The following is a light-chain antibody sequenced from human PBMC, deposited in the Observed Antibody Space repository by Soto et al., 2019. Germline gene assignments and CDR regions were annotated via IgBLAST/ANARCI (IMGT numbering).Light chain of an antibody. CDR1: QSVSSS. CDR3: QQRGWPPLA. J-gene: IGKJ4*01. Sequence: EIVLTQSPATLSLSPGERATLSCRVSQSVSSSLAWYQQKPGQAPRLIIHDASNRATGIPARFSGSGSGTDFTLTISSLEPEDFAVYYCQQRGWPPLAFGGGTRVEIK. V-gene: IGKV3-11*01. CDR2: DAS.